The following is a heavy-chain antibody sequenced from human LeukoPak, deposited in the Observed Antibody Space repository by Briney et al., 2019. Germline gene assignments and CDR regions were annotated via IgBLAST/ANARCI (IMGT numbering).Heavy chain of an antibody. J-gene: IGHJ5*02. Sequence: GESLKISFKISGYKFTNNWIGWGRPGPGKGLEWMGLIYPGYSDAKYSPSFQGQVTFSVDASISTAYLQLSGLRASDTAIALTSSLDHWGQGTLVTVSS. D-gene: IGHD6-13*01. V-gene: IGHV5-51*01. CDR3: SSLDH. CDR2: IYPGYSDA. CDR1: GYKFTNNW.